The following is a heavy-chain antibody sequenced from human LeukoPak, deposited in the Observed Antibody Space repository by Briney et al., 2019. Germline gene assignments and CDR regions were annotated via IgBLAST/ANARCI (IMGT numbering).Heavy chain of an antibody. J-gene: IGHJ4*02. D-gene: IGHD3-22*01. CDR2: ISYDGNNK. Sequence: GGSLRLSCAASGFTFGNHGMHWVRQPPGXXLEWVALISYDGNNKYYADSVKGRFTISRDNSKNTLYLQMSSLRDEDTAVYYCAKGLGDSSGYLNNYWGQGTLVTVSS. V-gene: IGHV3-30*18. CDR1: GFTFGNHG. CDR3: AKGLGDSSGYLNNY.